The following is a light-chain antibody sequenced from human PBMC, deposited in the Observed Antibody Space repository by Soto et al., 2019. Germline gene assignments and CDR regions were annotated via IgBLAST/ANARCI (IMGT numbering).Light chain of an antibody. V-gene: IGLV6-57*04. CDR3: QSYDSSTVI. CDR1: SGGIASNY. J-gene: IGLJ2*01. Sequence: NFMLTQPHSVSESPGKPVTISCTRSSGGIASNYVQWYQQRPGSAPTTVIYEHNQRPSGVPDRFSGSTDGSSNSASLTISGLQTEDEADYYCQSYDSSTVIFGGGTKLTVL. CDR2: EHN.